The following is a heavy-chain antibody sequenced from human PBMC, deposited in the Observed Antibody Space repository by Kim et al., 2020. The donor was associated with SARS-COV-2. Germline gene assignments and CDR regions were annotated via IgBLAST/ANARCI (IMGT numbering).Heavy chain of an antibody. D-gene: IGHD6-19*01. CDR3: ARRAYSSGWWYFDF. V-gene: IGHV3-74*01. Sequence: YADSVKGRLTIPRDNAKNALYLQMNELRVEDTAVYYCARRAYSSGWWYFDFWGQGTLVTVSS. J-gene: IGHJ4*02.